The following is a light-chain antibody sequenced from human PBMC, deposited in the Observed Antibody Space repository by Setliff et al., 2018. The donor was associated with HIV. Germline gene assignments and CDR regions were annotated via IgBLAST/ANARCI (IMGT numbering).Light chain of an antibody. CDR2: YDS. CDR3: QVWDTSSDHPYV. J-gene: IGLJ1*01. V-gene: IGLV3-21*04. Sequence: SYELTQPPSVSVAPGKTAKITCGGNNIGGKSIHWYQQKPGQAPVLVIYYDSDRPSGIPERFSGSSSGNTATLTISRVEAGDEADYYCQVWDTSSDHPYVFGTGTKVTVL. CDR1: NIGGKS.